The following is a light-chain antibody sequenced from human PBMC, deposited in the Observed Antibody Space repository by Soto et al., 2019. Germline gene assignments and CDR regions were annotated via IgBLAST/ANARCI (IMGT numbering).Light chain of an antibody. Sequence: EIVMTQSPATLSVSPGERATLSCRASQSVSSNLAWYQQKPGQAPRLLIYGASTRATGIPARFSGSGYGTEFTLTISSLQSEDVAVYYCQHYNNWPRTFGQGTKVEIK. V-gene: IGKV3-15*01. J-gene: IGKJ1*01. CDR3: QHYNNWPRT. CDR2: GAS. CDR1: QSVSSN.